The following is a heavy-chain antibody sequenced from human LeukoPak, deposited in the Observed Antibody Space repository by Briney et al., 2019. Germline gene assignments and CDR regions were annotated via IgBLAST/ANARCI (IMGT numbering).Heavy chain of an antibody. CDR2: ISAYNGNT. CDR1: GYTFTSYG. Sequence: GASVKVSCKASGYTFTSYGISWVRQAPGQGLEWMGWISAYNGNTNYAQKLQGRVTMTTDTSTSTAYMELRSLRSDDTAVYYCARFPGDIVVVPAAPIDAFDIRGQGTMVTVSS. V-gene: IGHV1-18*01. D-gene: IGHD2-2*01. J-gene: IGHJ3*02. CDR3: ARFPGDIVVVPAAPIDAFDI.